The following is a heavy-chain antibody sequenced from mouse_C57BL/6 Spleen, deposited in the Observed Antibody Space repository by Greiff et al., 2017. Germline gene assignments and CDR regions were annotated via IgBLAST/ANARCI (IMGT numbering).Heavy chain of an antibody. CDR3: ARPKVTTSYYYAMDY. CDR1: GFTFSDYG. V-gene: IGHV5-17*01. J-gene: IGHJ4*01. CDR2: ISSGSSTI. D-gene: IGHD2-1*01. Sequence: EVQLVESGGGLVKPGGSLKLSCAASGFTFSDYGMHWVRQAPEKGLEWVAYISSGSSTIYYADTVKGRFTISRDNAKNTLFLQMTSLRSEDTAMYYCARPKVTTSYYYAMDYWGQGTSVTVSS.